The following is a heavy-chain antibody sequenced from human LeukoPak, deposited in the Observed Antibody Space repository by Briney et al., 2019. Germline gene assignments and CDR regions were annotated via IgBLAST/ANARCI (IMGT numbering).Heavy chain of an antibody. CDR1: GYTFTSYY. CDR2: INPSGGST. V-gene: IGHV1-46*01. Sequence: ASVKVSCKASGYTFTSYYIHWVRQAPGEGLEWMGIINPSGGSTSYAQKFQGRVTMTRDMSTSTVYMELSSLRSEDTAVYYCARPSAGTPYDAFDIWGQGTMVTVSS. CDR3: ARPSAGTPYDAFDI. J-gene: IGHJ3*02. D-gene: IGHD6-19*01.